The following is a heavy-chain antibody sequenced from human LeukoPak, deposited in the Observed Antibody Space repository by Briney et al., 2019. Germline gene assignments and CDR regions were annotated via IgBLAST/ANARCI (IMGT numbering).Heavy chain of an antibody. CDR1: GFTVSTNY. CDR2: IYRGGST. CDR3: ARSSRELGGYAPWELMPPF. Sequence: GGSLRLSCTASGFTVSTNYMSWVRQAPGKGLEWVSVIYRGGSTYYADSVKGRFTISRDNSKNALYLQMNSLRAEDTAVYYCARSSRELGGYAPWELMPPFWGQGTLVTVSS. V-gene: IGHV3-66*01. D-gene: IGHD1-7*01. J-gene: IGHJ4*02.